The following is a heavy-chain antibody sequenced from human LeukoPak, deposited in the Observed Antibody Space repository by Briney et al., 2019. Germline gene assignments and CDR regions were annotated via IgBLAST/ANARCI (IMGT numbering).Heavy chain of an antibody. Sequence: PGRSLRLSCAASGFTFSSYGLNWVRQAPGKGLEWVAVISYDGSNKYYADSVKGRFTISRDNSKNTLYLQMNSLRAEDTAVYYCAKEGSVATIDYWGQGTLVTVSS. CDR3: AKEGSVATIDY. J-gene: IGHJ4*02. V-gene: IGHV3-30*18. D-gene: IGHD5-12*01. CDR2: ISYDGSNK. CDR1: GFTFSSYG.